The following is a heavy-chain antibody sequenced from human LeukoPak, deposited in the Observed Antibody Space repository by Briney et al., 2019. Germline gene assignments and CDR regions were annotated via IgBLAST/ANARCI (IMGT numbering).Heavy chain of an antibody. CDR3: TKDFRGSGYFFDY. D-gene: IGHD3-10*01. CDR1: GFSFSDTW. V-gene: IGHV3-23*01. Sequence: PGGSLRLSCAASGFSFSDTWMNWVRQAPGKGLEWVSAISGSGDNTFYAGSVRGRFTISRDNSKNTLYLQMDSLRAEDTAIYYCTKDFRGSGYFFDYWGQGTPVTVSS. CDR2: ISGSGDNT. J-gene: IGHJ4*02.